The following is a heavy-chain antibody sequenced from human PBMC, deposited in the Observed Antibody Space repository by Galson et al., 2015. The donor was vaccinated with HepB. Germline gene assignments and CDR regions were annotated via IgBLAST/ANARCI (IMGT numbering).Heavy chain of an antibody. Sequence: SLRLSCAASGFTFSSYGMHWVRQAPGKGLEWVAVIWYDGSNKYYADSVKGRFTISRDNSKNTLYLQMNSLRAEDTAVYYCARDGGWWERRSFDYWGQGTLVTVSS. CDR3: ARDGGWWERRSFDY. CDR2: IWYDGSNK. D-gene: IGHD2-15*01. J-gene: IGHJ4*02. V-gene: IGHV3-33*01. CDR1: GFTFSSYG.